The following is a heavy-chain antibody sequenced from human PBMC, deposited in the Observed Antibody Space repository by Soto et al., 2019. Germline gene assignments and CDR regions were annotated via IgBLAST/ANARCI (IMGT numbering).Heavy chain of an antibody. J-gene: IGHJ4*02. CDR3: ATPSDFWSGSQIHYFHX. CDR2: ISCSGGST. CDR1: GFTFSSYA. Sequence: EGSLRLSCAASGFTFSSYALSWVRQAPGKGLEWVGSISCSGGSTYYAYSVKGRFTMSRDNSKNTLYLQMNSLMAEDTAVYYCATPSDFWSGSQIHYFHXWGQGTLVTVSX. V-gene: IGHV3-23*01. D-gene: IGHD3-3*01.